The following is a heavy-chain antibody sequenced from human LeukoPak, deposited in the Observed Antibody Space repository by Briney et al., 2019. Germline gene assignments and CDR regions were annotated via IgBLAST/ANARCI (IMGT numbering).Heavy chain of an antibody. Sequence: GGSLRLSCAASGFTFSSYGMHWVRRAPGKGLEWVAVISDDGSNKYYADSVKGRFTISRDNSKNTLYLQMNSLRAEDTAVYYCAKDRNGDHYYYYGMDVWGQGTTVTVSS. CDR2: ISDDGSNK. D-gene: IGHD4-17*01. J-gene: IGHJ6*02. CDR3: AKDRNGDHYYYYGMDV. CDR1: GFTFSSYG. V-gene: IGHV3-30*18.